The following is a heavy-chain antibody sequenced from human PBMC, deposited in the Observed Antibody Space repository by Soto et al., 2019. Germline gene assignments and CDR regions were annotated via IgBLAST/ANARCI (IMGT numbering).Heavy chain of an antibody. D-gene: IGHD5-12*01. Sequence: EVQLLESGGGLVQPGGSLRLSCAASILSFDIYAMSWVRQAPGKGLEWVSATTGSGGTAYYAGSVKGRFTISRDNSKNTLYLQMDSLRAEDTAVYYCAKHSGYDHYYGMYVWGQGTTVTVSS. CDR1: ILSFDIYA. V-gene: IGHV3-23*01. CDR2: TTGSGGTA. CDR3: AKHSGYDHYYGMYV. J-gene: IGHJ6*02.